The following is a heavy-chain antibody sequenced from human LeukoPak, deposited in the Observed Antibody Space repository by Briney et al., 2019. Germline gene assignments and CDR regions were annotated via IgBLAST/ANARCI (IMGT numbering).Heavy chain of an antibody. Sequence: ATVNVSCKASGYTFTSYGISWVRQAPGHGLEWMGCISAHNGNRNYAQKLQGRVTMTTDTSTSTAYMELRSLRSDDTAVYYCARDWDYDTLTGYSAYWGQGTLVTVSS. D-gene: IGHD3-9*01. V-gene: IGHV1-18*01. J-gene: IGHJ4*02. CDR3: ARDWDYDTLTGYSAY. CDR2: ISAHNGNR. CDR1: GYTFTSYG.